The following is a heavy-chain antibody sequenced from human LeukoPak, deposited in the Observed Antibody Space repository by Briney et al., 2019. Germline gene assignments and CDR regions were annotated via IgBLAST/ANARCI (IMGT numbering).Heavy chain of an antibody. D-gene: IGHD3-22*01. CDR2: ISSSGSTI. CDR3: ARAAYYYDSSGYYFDY. Sequence: PGGSLRLSCAASGFTFSDYYMSWIRQAPGKGLEWVSYISSSGSTIYYADSVKGRFTISRDNAKNSLYLQMNSLRAEDTAVYYCARAAYYYDSSGYYFDYWGQGTLVTVSS. V-gene: IGHV3-11*04. J-gene: IGHJ4*02. CDR1: GFTFSDYY.